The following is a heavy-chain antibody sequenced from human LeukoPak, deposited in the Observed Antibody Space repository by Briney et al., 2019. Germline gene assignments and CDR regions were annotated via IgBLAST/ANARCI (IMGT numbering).Heavy chain of an antibody. D-gene: IGHD4-17*01. CDR3: ARDPRNYGDYRGWFDP. V-gene: IGHV1-8*03. CDR2: MNPNSGNT. Sequence: ASVKVSCKASGYTFTSYDINWVRQATGQGLEWMGWMNPNSGNTGYAQKFQGRVTITRNTSISTAYMELSSLRSEDTAVYYCARDPRNYGDYRGWFDPWGQGTLVTVSS. J-gene: IGHJ5*02. CDR1: GYTFTSYD.